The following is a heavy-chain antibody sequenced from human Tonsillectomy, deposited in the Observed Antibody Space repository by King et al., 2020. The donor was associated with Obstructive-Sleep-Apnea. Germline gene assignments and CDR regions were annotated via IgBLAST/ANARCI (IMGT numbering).Heavy chain of an antibody. J-gene: IGHJ2*01. CDR3: AKIGRIGNWYFDV. V-gene: IGHV3-23*04. CDR2: ISSGGDQT. CDR1: GFNFGNHG. D-gene: IGHD2-15*01. Sequence: EVQLVQSGGGLAQPGGSLRLSCAASGFNFGNHGMSWVRQAPGRGLEWVSSISSGGDQTFYPDSVKGRFTISRDNSMNTLYLQPNSLRAEDAAIYYCAKIGRIGNWYFDVWGRGTLVTVSS.